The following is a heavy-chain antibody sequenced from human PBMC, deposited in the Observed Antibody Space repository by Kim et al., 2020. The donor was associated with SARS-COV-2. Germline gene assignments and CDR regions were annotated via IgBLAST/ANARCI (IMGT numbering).Heavy chain of an antibody. CDR2: ISSSSSYT. CDR1: GFTFSDYY. Sequence: GGSLRLSCAASGFTFSDYYMSWIRQAPGKGLEWVSYISSSSSYTNYADSVKGRFTISRDNAKNSLYLQMNSLRAEDTAVYYCARVGYDYAWGGYRCYYYYYGMDVWGQGTTVTVSS. V-gene: IGHV3-11*05. D-gene: IGHD3-16*02. J-gene: IGHJ6*02. CDR3: ARVGYDYAWGGYRCYYYYYGMDV.